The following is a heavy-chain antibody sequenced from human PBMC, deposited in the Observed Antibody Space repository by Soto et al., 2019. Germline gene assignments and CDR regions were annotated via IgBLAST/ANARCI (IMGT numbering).Heavy chain of an antibody. Sequence: GGSLRLSCAASGFTVSSNYMSWVRQAPGKGLEWVSVIYSGGSTYYADSVKGRFTISRDNSKNTLYLQMNSLRAEDTAVYYCAREPSVGREPTYGDSFFYDYWGQGTLVTVSS. J-gene: IGHJ4*02. V-gene: IGHV3-66*01. CDR1: GFTVSSNY. CDR3: AREPSVGREPTYGDSFFYDY. D-gene: IGHD4-17*01. CDR2: IYSGGST.